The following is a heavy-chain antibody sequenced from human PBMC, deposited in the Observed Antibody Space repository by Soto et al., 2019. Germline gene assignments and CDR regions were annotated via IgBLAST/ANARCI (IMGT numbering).Heavy chain of an antibody. CDR3: AILRYFGEGMGFDP. V-gene: IGHV1-3*01. CDR1: GYTFTNYA. J-gene: IGHJ5*02. CDR2: INAGNGNA. Sequence: ASVKVSCKASGYTFTNYAMRWVRQAPGQRLEWMGWINAGNGNAKYSQKFQGRVTITRDTSASTDYMELSSLRSEDTAVYSCAILRYFGEGMGFDPWGQGTLVTVSS. D-gene: IGHD3-9*01.